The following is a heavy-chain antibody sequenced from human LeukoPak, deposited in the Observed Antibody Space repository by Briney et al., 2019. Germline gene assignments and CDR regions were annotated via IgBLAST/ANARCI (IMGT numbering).Heavy chain of an antibody. J-gene: IGHJ4*02. D-gene: IGHD1-14*01. CDR3: ARVTFNYFDY. CDR2: ITSSGSTI. CDR1: GFTFSSYE. Sequence: PGGSLRLSCAVSGFTFSSYEMNWVRQAPGKGLEWVSYITSSGSTIYYADYVKGRFTISRDNAKNSLYLQMNSLRAEDTAVYYCARVTFNYFDYWGQGTLVTVSS. V-gene: IGHV3-48*03.